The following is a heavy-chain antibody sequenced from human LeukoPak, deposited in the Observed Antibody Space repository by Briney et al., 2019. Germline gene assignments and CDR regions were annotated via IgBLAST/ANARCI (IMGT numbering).Heavy chain of an antibody. CDR3: ARDGSGWLNWFDP. V-gene: IGHV4-61*02. Sequence: SQTLSLTCTVSGGSISSGTYYWSWIRQPAGKGLEWIGRIYTSWSTNYNPSLKSRVTISLDPSKNQFSLKLSSVTAADTAVYYCARDGSGWLNWFDPWGQGTLVTVSS. CDR2: IYTSWST. CDR1: GGSISSGTYY. D-gene: IGHD6-19*01. J-gene: IGHJ5*02.